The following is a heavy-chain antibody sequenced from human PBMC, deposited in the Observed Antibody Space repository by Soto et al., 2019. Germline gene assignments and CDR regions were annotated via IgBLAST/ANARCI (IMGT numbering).Heavy chain of an antibody. Sequence: SLRLSCAASGFTFSSYAMSWVRQAPGKGLEWVSAISGSGGSTYYADPVKGRFTISRDNSKNTLYLQMNSLRAEDTAVYYCAKGPTPSAVSDDYWGQGTLVTVSS. CDR1: GFTFSSYA. V-gene: IGHV3-23*01. CDR2: ISGSGGST. CDR3: AKGPTPSAVSDDY. J-gene: IGHJ4*02.